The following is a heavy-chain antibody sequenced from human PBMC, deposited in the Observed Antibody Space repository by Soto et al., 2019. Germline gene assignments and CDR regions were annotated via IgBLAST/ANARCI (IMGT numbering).Heavy chain of an antibody. CDR2: ISYDGSNK. CDR3: AREETPPGIWYYYYGMDV. D-gene: IGHD1-20*01. V-gene: IGHV3-30*03. J-gene: IGHJ6*02. Sequence: PGGSLRLSCTASGFSFSTYGMHWVRQAPGKGLEWVAVISYDGSNKYYADSVRGRFTISRDNSKNTLYLQMNSLRAEDTAVYYCAREETPPGIWYYYYGMDVWGQGTTVTVSS. CDR1: GFSFSTYG.